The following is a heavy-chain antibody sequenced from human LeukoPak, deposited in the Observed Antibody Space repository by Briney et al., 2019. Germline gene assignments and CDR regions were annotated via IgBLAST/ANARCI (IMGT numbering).Heavy chain of an antibody. J-gene: IGHJ5*02. V-gene: IGHV3-30*18. CDR1: GFTFSSYG. Sequence: GGSLRLSCAASGFTFSSYGMHWVRQAPGKGLEWVAVISYDGSNKYYADSVKGRFTISRDNSKNTLYLQMNSLRAEDTAVYYCAKGDRFGEAGRYNWFDPWGQGTLVTVSS. CDR2: ISYDGSNK. CDR3: AKGDRFGEAGRYNWFDP. D-gene: IGHD3-10*01.